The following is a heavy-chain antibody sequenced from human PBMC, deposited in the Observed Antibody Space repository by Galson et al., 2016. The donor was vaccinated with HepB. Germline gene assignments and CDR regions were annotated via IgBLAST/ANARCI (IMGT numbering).Heavy chain of an antibody. CDR2: VSYSGGST. CDR3: ARLQWELVDY. D-gene: IGHD1-26*01. Sequence: SLRLSCAASGFTFSNYGVSWVRQAPGKGLEWVSTVSYSGGSTYYADSVKGRFTIPRDNSKNTLYLQMNSLRVEDMAVYYCARLQWELVDYWGQGTLVTVSS. CDR1: GFTFSNYG. V-gene: IGHV3-23*01. J-gene: IGHJ4*02.